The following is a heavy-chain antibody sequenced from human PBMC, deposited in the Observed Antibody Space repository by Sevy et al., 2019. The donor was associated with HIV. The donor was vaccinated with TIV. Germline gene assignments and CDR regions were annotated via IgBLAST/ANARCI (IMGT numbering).Heavy chain of an antibody. CDR3: ARGPPMITFGGVIVTPYYFDY. D-gene: IGHD3-16*02. Sequence: ASVKVSCKASGYTFTSYDINWVRQATGLGLEWMGWMNPNSGNTGYAQKFQGTVTMTRNTSISTAYMELSSLRSEDTAVYYCARGPPMITFGGVIVTPYYFDYWGQGTLVTVSS. CDR1: GYTFTSYD. CDR2: MNPNSGNT. V-gene: IGHV1-8*01. J-gene: IGHJ4*02.